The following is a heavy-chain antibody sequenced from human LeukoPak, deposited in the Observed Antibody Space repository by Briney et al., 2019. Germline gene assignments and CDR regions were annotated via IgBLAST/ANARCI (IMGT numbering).Heavy chain of an antibody. V-gene: IGHV4-4*07. D-gene: IGHD3-16*01. CDR2: FYNSGST. CDR3: ARVGDYALKD. CDR1: GASINNYY. J-gene: IGHJ4*02. Sequence: PSETLSLTCSVSGASINNYYWSWIRQPAGKGLEFIGLFYNSGSTNCNPSLKSRVTMSLDTSKNQFSLRLISVTAADTAMYYCARVGDYALKDWGQGTLVTVSS.